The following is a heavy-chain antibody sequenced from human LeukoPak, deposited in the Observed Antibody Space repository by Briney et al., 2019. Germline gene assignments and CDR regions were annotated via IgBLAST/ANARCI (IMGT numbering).Heavy chain of an antibody. D-gene: IGHD3-22*01. J-gene: IGHJ4*02. V-gene: IGHV4-61*02. Sequence: SETLSLTCTVSGGSISSGSYYWSWIRQPAGKGLEWIGRIYTSGSTNYNPSLKSRVTISVDTSKNQFSLKLSSVTAADTAVYYCARGDDSSGYKTHWGQGTLVTVSS. CDR2: IYTSGST. CDR3: ARGDDSSGYKTH. CDR1: GGSISSGSYY.